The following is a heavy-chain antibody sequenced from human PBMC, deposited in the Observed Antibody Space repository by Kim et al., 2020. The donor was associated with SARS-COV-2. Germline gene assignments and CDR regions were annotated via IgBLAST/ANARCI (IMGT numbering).Heavy chain of an antibody. CDR3: AKEMWRGGNSPPDY. V-gene: IGHV3-23*03. CDR2: FYSGGSST. J-gene: IGHJ4*02. D-gene: IGHD2-21*02. Sequence: GGSLRLSCAASGFTFSSYAMSWVRQAPGKGLECVSVFYSGGSSTYYADSVKGRFTISRDNSKIALYLQMNSLRAEDTAVYYCAKEMWRGGNSPPDYWGQGTLVTVSS. CDR1: GFTFSSYA.